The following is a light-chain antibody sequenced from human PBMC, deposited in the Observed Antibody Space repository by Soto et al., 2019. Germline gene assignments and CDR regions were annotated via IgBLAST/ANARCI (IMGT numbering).Light chain of an antibody. CDR3: QQYYIYSRT. Sequence: DIQMTQSPSTLSASVGDRVTITCRASQSISTWLAWYQHKPGKAPKLLIYQASSLEGGVPSRFSGSGSGTEFIFISISLRPNDFATYYCQQYYIYSRTFGKGTRWRPN. J-gene: IGKJ2*02. CDR2: QAS. V-gene: IGKV1-5*03. CDR1: QSISTW.